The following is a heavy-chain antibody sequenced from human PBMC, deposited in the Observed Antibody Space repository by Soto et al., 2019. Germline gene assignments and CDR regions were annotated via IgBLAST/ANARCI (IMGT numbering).Heavy chain of an antibody. D-gene: IGHD6-13*01. Sequence: GASVKVSCKASGYTFTSYDINWVRQATGQGLEWMGWMNPNSGNTGYAQKFQGRVTMTRNTSISTAYMELSSLRSEDTAVYYCARWGYSSSWSGYHYYGMDVWGQGTTVTVSS. J-gene: IGHJ6*02. CDR1: GYTFTSYD. V-gene: IGHV1-8*01. CDR2: MNPNSGNT. CDR3: ARWGYSSSWSGYHYYGMDV.